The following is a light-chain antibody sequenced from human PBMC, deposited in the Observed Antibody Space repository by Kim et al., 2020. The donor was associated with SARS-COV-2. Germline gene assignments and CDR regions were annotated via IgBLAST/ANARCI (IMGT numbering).Light chain of an antibody. Sequence: VGDRVTITCRGSQGIRNYLAWYQQKPGKVPKLLIYAASTLQSGVPSRFSGSGSGTDFTLTISSLQPEDVATYYCQKYNSAPRTFGQGTKVDIK. J-gene: IGKJ1*01. CDR2: AAS. CDR1: QGIRNY. CDR3: QKYNSAPRT. V-gene: IGKV1-27*01.